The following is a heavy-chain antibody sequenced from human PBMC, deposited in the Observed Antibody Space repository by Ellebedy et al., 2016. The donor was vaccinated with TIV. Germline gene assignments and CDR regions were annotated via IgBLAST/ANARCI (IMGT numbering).Heavy chain of an antibody. D-gene: IGHD3-22*01. V-gene: IGHV3-7*03. Sequence: GESLKISCAASGFTLRSYWLAWVRQASGKGLEWVSSIKQDGSVKYYVDSVKGRFTISRDNAKNSLHLQMNSLTAEDTAVYYCARYDGSGYALEYWGQGTLVTVSS. CDR2: IKQDGSVK. CDR3: ARYDGSGYALEY. J-gene: IGHJ4*02. CDR1: GFTLRSYW.